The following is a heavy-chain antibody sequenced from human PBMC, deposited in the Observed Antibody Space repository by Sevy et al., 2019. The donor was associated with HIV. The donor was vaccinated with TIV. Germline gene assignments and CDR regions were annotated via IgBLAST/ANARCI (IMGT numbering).Heavy chain of an antibody. D-gene: IGHD3-22*01. CDR3: AKAPYDSSGYYYLYYYYYGMDV. CDR2: ISYDGSNK. V-gene: IGHV3-30*18. CDR1: GFTFSSYG. Sequence: GRSLRLSCAASGFTFSSYGMHWVRQAPGKGLEWVAVISYDGSNKYYADSVKGRFTISRDNSKNTLYLQMNSLRAEDTAVYYCAKAPYDSSGYYYLYYYYYGMDVWGQGTTVTVSS. J-gene: IGHJ6*02.